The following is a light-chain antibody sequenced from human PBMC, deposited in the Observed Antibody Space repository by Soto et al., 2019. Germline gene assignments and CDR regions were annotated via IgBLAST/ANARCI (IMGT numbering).Light chain of an antibody. CDR3: NSSTTSSTLV. J-gene: IGLJ1*01. CDR2: EVT. Sequence: QSVLTQPASVSGSPGQSITISCTGTSSDVGGYNFVSWYQQHPCKAPKLMIYEVTSRPSGVSNRFSGSKSGNTASLTISGLQAEDEADYYCNSSTTSSTLVFGTGTKLTVL. V-gene: IGLV2-14*03. CDR1: SSDVGGYNF.